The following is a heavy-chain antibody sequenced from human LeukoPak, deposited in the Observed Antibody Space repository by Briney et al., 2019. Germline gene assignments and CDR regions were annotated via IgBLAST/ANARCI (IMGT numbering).Heavy chain of an antibody. CDR1: GGSISSRNW. V-gene: IGHV4-4*02. J-gene: IGHJ5*02. Sequence: PSETLSLTFAVSGGSISSRNWWNWVRQPPGKGLEWIGEIYHSGSTNYNPSLKSRVTISVDKSKNQFSLKLSSVTAADTAVYYCARKLRAAAGKWNWFDPWGQGTLVTVSS. CDR2: IYHSGST. D-gene: IGHD6-13*01. CDR3: ARKLRAAAGKWNWFDP.